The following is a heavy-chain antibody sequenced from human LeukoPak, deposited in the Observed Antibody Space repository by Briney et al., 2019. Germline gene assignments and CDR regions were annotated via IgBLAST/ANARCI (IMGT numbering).Heavy chain of an antibody. V-gene: IGHV1-8*01. CDR3: ARGGEGFGGFPFGYYYYYMDV. D-gene: IGHD3-10*01. CDR1: GYTFTSYD. J-gene: IGHJ6*03. Sequence: GASVKVSCKASGYTFTSYDINWVRQATGQGLEWMGWMNPNSGNTGYAQKFQGRVTMTRNTSISTAYMELSSLRSEAPAVYYCARGGEGFGGFPFGYYYYYMDVWGKGTMVTVSS. CDR2: MNPNSGNT.